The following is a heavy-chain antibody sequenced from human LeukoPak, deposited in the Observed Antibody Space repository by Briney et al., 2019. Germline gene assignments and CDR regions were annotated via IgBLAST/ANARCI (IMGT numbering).Heavy chain of an antibody. CDR1: GFTFSSYA. CDR3: AKGLKTGVGPYMGYHYYMDV. V-gene: IGHV3-23*01. Sequence: GGSLRLSCAASGFTFSSYAMSWVRQAPGKGLKWVATVNDNGAATYYADSVKGRFTISRDNSYNTVSLQMNGLRDEDTGVYYCAKGLKTGVGPYMGYHYYMDVWGKGATVTVSS. D-gene: IGHD3-16*01. CDR2: VNDNGAAT. J-gene: IGHJ6*03.